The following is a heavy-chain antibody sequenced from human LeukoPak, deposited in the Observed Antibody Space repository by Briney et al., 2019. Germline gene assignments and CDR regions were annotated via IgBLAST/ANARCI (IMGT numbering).Heavy chain of an antibody. CDR1: GGSISSSSYY. D-gene: IGHD3-3*01. CDR3: ARLRRFLEWFESWFDP. Sequence: SETLSLTCTVSGGSISSSSYYWGWIRQPPGKGLEWIGSIYYSGSTYYNPSLKSRVTISVDTSKNQFSLKLSSVTAADTAVYYCARLRRFLEWFESWFDPWGQGTLVTVSS. CDR2: IYYSGST. V-gene: IGHV4-39*01. J-gene: IGHJ5*02.